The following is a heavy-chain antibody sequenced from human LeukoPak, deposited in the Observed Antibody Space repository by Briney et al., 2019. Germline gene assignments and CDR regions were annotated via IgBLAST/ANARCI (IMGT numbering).Heavy chain of an antibody. D-gene: IGHD3-22*01. CDR2: INPSGGST. CDR3: ASNYYDSSGYRSGYFQH. V-gene: IGHV1-46*01. CDR1: GYTFTSYY. J-gene: IGHJ1*01. Sequence: ASVKASCKASGYTFTSYYMHWVRQAPGQGLEWMGIINPSGGSTSYAQKFQGRVTMTRDTSTSTVYMELSSLRSEDTAVYYCASNYYDSSGYRSGYFQHWGQGTLVTVSS.